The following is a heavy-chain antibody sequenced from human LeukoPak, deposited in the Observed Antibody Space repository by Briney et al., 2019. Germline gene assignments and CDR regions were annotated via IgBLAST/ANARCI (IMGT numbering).Heavy chain of an antibody. D-gene: IGHD3-10*01. J-gene: IGHJ4*02. V-gene: IGHV1-24*01. CDR3: ARLAGIRDY. CDR1: GYTLTELS. CDR2: YDPEDGET. Sequence: ASVKVSCKVSGYTLTELSMHWVRQAPGKGLEWMGGYDPEDGETIYAQKFQGRVTMTRDTSTSTVYMELSSLRSEDTAVYYCARLAGIRDYWGQGTLVTVSS.